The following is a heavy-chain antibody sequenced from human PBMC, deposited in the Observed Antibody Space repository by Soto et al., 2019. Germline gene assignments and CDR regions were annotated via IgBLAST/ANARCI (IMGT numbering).Heavy chain of an antibody. Sequence: PGGSLRLSCAASGFTFSSYAMSWVRQAPGKGLEWVSAISGSGGSTYYADSVKGRFTISRDNSKNTLYLQMNSLRAEDTAVYYCVKDPWIHLWYHFDYWGQGTLVTVSS. V-gene: IGHV3-23*01. CDR2: ISGSGGST. CDR1: GFTFSSYA. CDR3: VKDPWIHLWYHFDY. J-gene: IGHJ4*02. D-gene: IGHD5-18*01.